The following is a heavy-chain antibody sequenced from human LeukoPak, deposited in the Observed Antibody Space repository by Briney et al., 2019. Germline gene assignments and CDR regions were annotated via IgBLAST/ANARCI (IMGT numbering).Heavy chain of an antibody. CDR2: ISSSGGST. D-gene: IGHD6-6*01. CDR3: AKGGSSSSHYYYGMDV. J-gene: IGHJ6*02. Sequence: GGSLRLSCAASGFTFSNYAMSWVRHAPGEGLEWVSAISSSGGSTYCSDPVKGRFTISRDNSKNTLYLQMNSLRAEDTAVYYCAKGGSSSSHYYYGMDVWGQGTTVTVSS. CDR1: GFTFSNYA. V-gene: IGHV3-23*01.